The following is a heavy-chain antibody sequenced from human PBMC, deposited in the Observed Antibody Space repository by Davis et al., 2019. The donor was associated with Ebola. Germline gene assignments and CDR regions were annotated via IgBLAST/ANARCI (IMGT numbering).Heavy chain of an antibody. CDR2: INPNSGGT. Sequence: ASVKVSCKASGYTFTGYYMHWVRQAPGQGLEWMGWINPNSGGTNYAQKFQGRVTMTRDTSISTAYMELSRLRSDDTAVYYCARQRLEKNWFDPWGQGTLVTVSS. J-gene: IGHJ5*02. CDR3: ARQRLEKNWFDP. V-gene: IGHV1-2*02. D-gene: IGHD1-1*01. CDR1: GYTFTGYY.